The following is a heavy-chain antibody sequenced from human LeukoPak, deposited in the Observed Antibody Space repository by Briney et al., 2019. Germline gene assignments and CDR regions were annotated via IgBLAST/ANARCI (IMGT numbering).Heavy chain of an antibody. D-gene: IGHD1-1*01. CDR3: AKGNEVLDY. CDR1: GFTFSSFA. CDR2: IVADGGTT. V-gene: IGHV3-23*01. Sequence: GGSLTLSCAASGFTFSSFAMSWVRQAPGKGLEWVSAIVADGGTTYYADSVKGRFTISRDNSKNMLYLQMNSLRAEDTAVYYCAKGNEVLDYWGQGTLVTVSS. J-gene: IGHJ4*02.